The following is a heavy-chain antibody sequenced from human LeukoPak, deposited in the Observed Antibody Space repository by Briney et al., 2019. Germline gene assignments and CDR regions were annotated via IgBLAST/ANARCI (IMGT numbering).Heavy chain of an antibody. CDR2: IYYSGST. D-gene: IGHD1-26*01. CDR1: GGSISSGSYY. J-gene: IGHJ5*02. CDR3: ARDSDRNWFDP. V-gene: IGHV4-30-2*01. Sequence: PSETLSLTCTVSGGSISSGSYYWSWIRQPPGKVLEWIGYIYYSGSTYYNPSLKSRVTISVDRSKNQFSLKLSSVTAADTAVYYCARDSDRNWFDPWGQGTLVTVSS.